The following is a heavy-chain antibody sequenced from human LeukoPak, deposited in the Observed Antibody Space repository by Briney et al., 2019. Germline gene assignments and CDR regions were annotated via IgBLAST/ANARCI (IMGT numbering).Heavy chain of an antibody. Sequence: ASVKVSCKASGYTFTSYGISWVRQAPGQGLEFMGWISGHDGNSISGQKVQGRVTMTTDTSTKTAYMELRSLRSEDTAVYYCARSCSASNCFLVYWGQGTLVTVSS. D-gene: IGHD2-15*01. CDR2: ISGHDGNS. J-gene: IGHJ4*02. CDR1: GYTFTSYG. V-gene: IGHV1-18*04. CDR3: ARSCSASNCFLVY.